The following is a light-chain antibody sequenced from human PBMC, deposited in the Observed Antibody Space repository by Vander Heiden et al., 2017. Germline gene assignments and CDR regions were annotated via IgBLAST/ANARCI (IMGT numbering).Light chain of an antibody. CDR1: QSVSSSY. Sequence: EIVLTPSPGTLSLSAAERATLPCRASQSVSSSYLAWYQQKPGQAPRLLIYGASSRATGIPDRFSGSGSGTDFTLTISRLEPEDFAVYYCQQYDSSSWTFGQGTKVEIK. CDR3: QQYDSSSWT. V-gene: IGKV3-20*01. CDR2: GAS. J-gene: IGKJ1*01.